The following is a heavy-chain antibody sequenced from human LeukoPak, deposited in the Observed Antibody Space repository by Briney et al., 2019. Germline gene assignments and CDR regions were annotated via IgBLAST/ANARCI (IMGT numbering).Heavy chain of an antibody. CDR3: ARLRAGDYFDY. V-gene: IGHV3-7*04. D-gene: IGHD6-19*01. J-gene: IGHJ4*02. Sequence: GGFLRLSCAASGFTFSSYWMSWVRQAPGKGLEWVANIKEDGSEKYYVDSVKGRLTISRDTAKSSLYLQMNSLRAEDTAVYYCARLRAGDYFDYWGQGTLVTVSS. CDR1: GFTFSSYW. CDR2: IKEDGSEK.